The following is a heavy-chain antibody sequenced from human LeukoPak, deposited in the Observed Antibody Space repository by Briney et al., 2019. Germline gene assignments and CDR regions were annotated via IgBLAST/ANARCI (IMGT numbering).Heavy chain of an antibody. J-gene: IGHJ4*02. CDR2: IYYSGST. V-gene: IGHV4-39*07. Sequence: SETLSLTCTVSGGSISSGSYYWGWLRQPPGTGLEWIGNIYYSGSTYYNPSLKSRVSISVDTSKNQFSLKLTSVTAADTAVYYCARAPEYGLYYFDYWGQGTLVTVSS. D-gene: IGHD1-14*01. CDR3: ARAPEYGLYYFDY. CDR1: GGSISSGSYY.